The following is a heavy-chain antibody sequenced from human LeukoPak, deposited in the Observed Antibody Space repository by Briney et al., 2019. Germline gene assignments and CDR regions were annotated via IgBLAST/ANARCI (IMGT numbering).Heavy chain of an antibody. CDR2: IYSVGNT. J-gene: IGHJ6*02. CDR3: ARAPPYYYDSRGYHYERGNYHYGMDV. V-gene: IGHV3-53*01. Sequence: GGSLRLSCAASGFTVSSHYMSWVRQAPGKGLEWVSVIYSVGNTFYADSVRGRFTISRDISSNTLYLEMSSLRAEDTARYYCARAPPYYYDSRGYHYERGNYHYGMDVWGQGTTVIVS. CDR1: GFTVSSHY. D-gene: IGHD3-22*01.